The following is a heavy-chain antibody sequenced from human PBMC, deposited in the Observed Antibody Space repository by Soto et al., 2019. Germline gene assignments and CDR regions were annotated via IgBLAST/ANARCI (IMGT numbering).Heavy chain of an antibody. Sequence: PGESLKISCKGVGYKFGGAWIGWVRQMPGKGLEWMGIIKPGTSDIRYSPSCRGHVTISADEAVSTAYLQWSSLKASDTAMYYCARQLSHLCDSWGQGTLVTVSS. CDR1: GYKFGGAW. V-gene: IGHV5-51*01. J-gene: IGHJ4*02. CDR2: IKPGTSDI. CDR3: ARQLSHLCDS.